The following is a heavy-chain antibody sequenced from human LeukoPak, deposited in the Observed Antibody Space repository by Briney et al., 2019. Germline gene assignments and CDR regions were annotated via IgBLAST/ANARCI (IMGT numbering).Heavy chain of an antibody. Sequence: GESLKISCKGSGYSFTDYWIGWVRQMPGRGLEWMGIIYPGDSDTRYSPFFQGQVTISADKSISTAYLQWSSLKASYTAMYSCARHSGYGSGWYYQMDFWGKGTTVTVS. CDR2: IYPGDSDT. V-gene: IGHV5-51*01. CDR3: ARHSGYGSGWYYQMDF. CDR1: GYSFTDYW. D-gene: IGHD6-19*01. J-gene: IGHJ6*03.